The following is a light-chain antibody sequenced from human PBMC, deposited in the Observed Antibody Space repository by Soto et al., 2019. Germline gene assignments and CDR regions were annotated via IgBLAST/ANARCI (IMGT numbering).Light chain of an antibody. V-gene: IGLV1-51*01. Sequence: QSALTQPPSVSAAPGQKVPISCSGSSSNIGNNYVSWYQQLPGTAPKLLIYDNNKRPSGIPDRFSGSKSGTSATLGITGLQSGDEADYYCGTWDSSLSAGGVFGGGTKLTVL. CDR2: DNN. CDR1: SSNIGNNY. J-gene: IGLJ2*01. CDR3: GTWDSSLSAGGV.